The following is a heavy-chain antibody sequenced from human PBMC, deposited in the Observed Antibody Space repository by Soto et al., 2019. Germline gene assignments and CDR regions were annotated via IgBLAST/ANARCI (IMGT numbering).Heavy chain of an antibody. CDR1: GGSMSNYY. CDR2: IYYSGST. Sequence: PSETLSLTCTVSGGSMSNYYWSWIRQPPGKGLEWIGYIYYSGSTNYNPSLKSRVTISVDTSKNQFSLKLSSVTAADTALYYCASHYYGANSGYFDYWGQGTLVTVSS. CDR3: ASHYYGANSGYFDY. J-gene: IGHJ4*02. V-gene: IGHV4-59*08. D-gene: IGHD4-17*01.